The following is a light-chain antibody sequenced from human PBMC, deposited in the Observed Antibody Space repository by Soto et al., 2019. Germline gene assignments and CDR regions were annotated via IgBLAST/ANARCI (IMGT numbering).Light chain of an antibody. J-gene: IGKJ3*01. CDR2: EIS. V-gene: IGKV3-15*01. Sequence: EIVMTQSPATLSVSPGERATLSCRASQSIRSNYLAWYQQKPGQAPRLLIHEISTRAPSIPARFSGSGSGTEFTLTISSLQSEDLAVYFCQQYSAWPLTFGPGTKVDI. CDR3: QQYSAWPLT. CDR1: QSIRSN.